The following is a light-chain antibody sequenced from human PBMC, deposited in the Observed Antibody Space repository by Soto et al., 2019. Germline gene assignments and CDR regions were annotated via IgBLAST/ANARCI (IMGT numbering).Light chain of an antibody. V-gene: IGLV2-14*03. J-gene: IGLJ3*02. CDR1: SSDVGGYNY. CDR3: SSYGSGSTLLV. CDR2: DVT. Sequence: QSALTQPASVSGSPGQSITISCTGTSSDVGGYNYVSWYQSHPGKAPQLMIYDVTTRASGVSNRFSGSKSGNTASLTISGLQTEDEADYYCSSYGSGSTLLVFGGGTKLTVL.